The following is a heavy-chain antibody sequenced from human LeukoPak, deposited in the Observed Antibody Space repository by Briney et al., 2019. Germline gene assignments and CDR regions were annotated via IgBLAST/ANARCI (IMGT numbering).Heavy chain of an antibody. CDR2: FDPEDGET. V-gene: IGHV1-24*01. Sequence: ASVKVSCKVSGYTLTELSMHWVRQAPGKGLEWMGGFDPEDGETIYAQKFQGRVTITADESTSTAYMELSSLRSEDTAVYYCARGGITGTTLDYWGQGTLVTVSS. CDR3: ARGGITGTTLDY. J-gene: IGHJ4*02. CDR1: GYTLTELS. D-gene: IGHD1-7*01.